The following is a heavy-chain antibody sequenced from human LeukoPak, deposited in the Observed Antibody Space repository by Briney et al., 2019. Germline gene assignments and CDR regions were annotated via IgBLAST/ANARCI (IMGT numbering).Heavy chain of an antibody. CDR2: IKQDGSEK. D-gene: IGHD1-26*01. J-gene: IGHJ3*02. V-gene: IGHV3-7*05. Sequence: PGGSLTLSCAASGFTFSSYWMSWVRQAPGKGLEWVANIKQDGSEKYYVDSVKGRFTISRGNAKNSLYLQMNSLRAADTAVYYFGRGGSYFAFDIWGQGTMVTVSS. CDR1: GFTFSSYW. CDR3: GRGGSYFAFDI.